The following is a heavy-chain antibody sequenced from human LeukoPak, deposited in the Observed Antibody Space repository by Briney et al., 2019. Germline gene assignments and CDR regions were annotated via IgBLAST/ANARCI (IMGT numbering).Heavy chain of an antibody. CDR3: ARWDGDYEGAEWFDP. Sequence: GGSLRLSCAASGFTFSSYWMSWVRQAPGKGLEWVANIKQDGSEKYYVDSVKGRFTISRDNAKNSLYLQMNSLRAEDTAVYYCARWDGDYEGAEWFDPWGQGTLVTVSS. CDR1: GFTFSSYW. CDR2: IKQDGSEK. V-gene: IGHV3-7*01. D-gene: IGHD4-17*01. J-gene: IGHJ5*02.